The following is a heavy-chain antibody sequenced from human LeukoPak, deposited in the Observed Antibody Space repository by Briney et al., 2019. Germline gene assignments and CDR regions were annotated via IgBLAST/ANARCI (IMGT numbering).Heavy chain of an antibody. CDR1: GFTVISNY. CDR2: ISSNGAGTNYADT. V-gene: IGHV3-53*01. Sequence: GGSLRLSCVASGFTVISNYMSRVRQAPGKGLEWVSIISSNGAGTNYADTYYADSVKGRFIVSRDISKNILYLQLNSLRAGDTAVYYCAKNGGDRSDWYLDSWGQGTLVTVSS. CDR3: AKNGGDRSDWYLDS. D-gene: IGHD6-19*01. J-gene: IGHJ4*02.